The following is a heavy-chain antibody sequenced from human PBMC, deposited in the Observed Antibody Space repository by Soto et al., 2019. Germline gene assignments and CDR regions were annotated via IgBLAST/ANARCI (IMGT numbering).Heavy chain of an antibody. CDR2: VGKDGNTK. CDR1: GFSVSNYG. V-gene: IGHV3-33*01. D-gene: IGHD3-3*01. J-gene: IGHJ3*02. Sequence: QVQLVESGGGVVQPGQSLRLSCAASGFSVSNYGMHWVRQAPGKGLEWVAVVGKDGNTKHYGDSVKGRFTISRDNSKNTLALQMSSLRGEDTAVSYCASGVSLTDDAFDIWGQWTMVTVSS. CDR3: ASGVSLTDDAFDI.